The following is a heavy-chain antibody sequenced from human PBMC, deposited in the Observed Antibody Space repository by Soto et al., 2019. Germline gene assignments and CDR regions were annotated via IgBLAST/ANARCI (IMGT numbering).Heavy chain of an antibody. Sequence: QVQLVQSGAEVKKPGASVKVSCKASGYTFTSYAMHWVRQAPGQRLEWMGWINAGNGNTKYSQKFQGRVTITRDTSASTAYMELSSLRSEDTAVYYCARVGSRQLVRGWYFDLWGRGTLVTVSS. CDR1: GYTFTSYA. CDR2: INAGNGNT. D-gene: IGHD6-13*01. J-gene: IGHJ2*01. V-gene: IGHV1-3*01. CDR3: ARVGSRQLVRGWYFDL.